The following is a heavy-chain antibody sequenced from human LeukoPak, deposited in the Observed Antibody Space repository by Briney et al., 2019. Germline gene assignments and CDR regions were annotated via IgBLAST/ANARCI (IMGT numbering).Heavy chain of an antibody. V-gene: IGHV1-18*01. J-gene: IGHJ4*02. D-gene: IGHD3-22*01. CDR2: ISAYNRST. CDR1: GYSFITYG. Sequence: ASVKVSCKASGYSFITYGISWVRQAPGQGLEWMVWISAYNRSTDYAQNLQGRVTMTTDTSTSTAYMEMRSLRSDDTAVYYCARPYDSSGYYNYYFDNWGQGTLVTVSS. CDR3: ARPYDSSGYYNYYFDN.